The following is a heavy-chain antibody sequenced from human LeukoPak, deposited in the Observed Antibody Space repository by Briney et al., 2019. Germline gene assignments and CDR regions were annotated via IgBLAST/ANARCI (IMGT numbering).Heavy chain of an antibody. V-gene: IGHV3-21*01. D-gene: IGHD2-21*01. J-gene: IGHJ4*02. CDR1: GFTFSTYS. CDR3: ARDGGPTSHIS. CDR2: ISSSSCYI. Sequence: GGSLRLSCAASGFTFSTYSMNWVRQAPGKGLEWVSSISSSSCYIYYADSVTRPLTSSRENAANSLYLQMHSMTAEDTAVYYCARDGGPTSHISWGQGTLVTVSS.